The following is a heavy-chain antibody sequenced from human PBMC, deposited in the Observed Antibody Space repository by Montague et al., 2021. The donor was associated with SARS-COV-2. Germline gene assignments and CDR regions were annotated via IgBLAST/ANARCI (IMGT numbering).Heavy chain of an antibody. CDR2: IYYTGST. CDR1: GGSISSSSYY. V-gene: IGHV4-39*07. CDR3: ARDTRIAMLVVVTRYGLDV. Sequence: SETLSLTCTVSGGSISSSSYYWGWIRQPPGKVLEWIGSIYYTGSTYYNPSLKSRVTISVDTSKNQFSLKLSSVTAADTAVYYCARDTRIAMLVVVTRYGLDVGGQGTTVTVSS. J-gene: IGHJ6*02. D-gene: IGHD3-22*01.